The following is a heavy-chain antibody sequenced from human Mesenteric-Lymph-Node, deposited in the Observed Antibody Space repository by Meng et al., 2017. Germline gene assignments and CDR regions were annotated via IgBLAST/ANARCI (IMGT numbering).Heavy chain of an antibody. D-gene: IGHD6-19*01. V-gene: IGHV4-4*07. J-gene: IGHJ6*02. Sequence: SETLSLTCTVSGGSITNYYWSWIRQSAGKGLEWIGRIDISGRTNYNPSLKSRVTISVDTSKNQFSLKPSSVTAADTAVYYCARDSGYSSGWYPTYYYYGMDVWGQGTMVTVSS. CDR3: ARDSGYSSGWYPTYYYYGMDV. CDR1: GGSITNYY. CDR2: IDISGRT.